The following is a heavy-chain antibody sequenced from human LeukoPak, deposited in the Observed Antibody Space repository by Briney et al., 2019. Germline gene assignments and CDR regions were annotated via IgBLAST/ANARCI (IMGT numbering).Heavy chain of an antibody. CDR2: IIPIFGTA. CDR1: GGTFSSYA. Sequence: ASVKVSCKASGGTFSSYAISWVRQAPGQGLEWMGRIIPIFGTANYAQKFQGRVTITTDESTSTAYMELSSLRSEDTAVCYCALDIVATIGQYNWFDPWGQGTLVTVSS. CDR3: ALDIVATIGQYNWFDP. V-gene: IGHV1-69*05. D-gene: IGHD5-12*01. J-gene: IGHJ5*02.